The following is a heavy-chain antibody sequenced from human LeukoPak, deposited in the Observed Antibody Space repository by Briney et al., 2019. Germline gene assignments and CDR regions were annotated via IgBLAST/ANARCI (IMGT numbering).Heavy chain of an antibody. Sequence: GGSLRLSCAASGFTFSSYSMNWVRQAPGKGLEWVSSISSSSSYIYYADSVKGRFTISRDNAKNSLYLQMNSLRAEDTAVYYCARDLDYDILTGYLSTPYYFDYWGQGTLVTVSS. CDR2: ISSSSSYI. V-gene: IGHV3-21*01. CDR1: GFTFSSYS. J-gene: IGHJ4*02. D-gene: IGHD3-9*01. CDR3: ARDLDYDILTGYLSTPYYFDY.